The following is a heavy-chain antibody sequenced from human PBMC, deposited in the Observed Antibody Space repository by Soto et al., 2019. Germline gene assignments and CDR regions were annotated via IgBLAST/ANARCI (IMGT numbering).Heavy chain of an antibody. J-gene: IGHJ4*02. V-gene: IGHV1-18*04. CDR1: GYTFTHYG. CDR3: ARDVPGSGVPFWDY. Sequence: QIQLVQSGAEMKEPGASVKVSCKPSGYTFTHYGVSWLRQAPGQGLEWMGGISAYNGNTDYAHKFQGRVALTTDTSTSTAYMELRGLSPDDTAVYYCARDVPGSGVPFWDYWGQGTLVTVSS. CDR2: ISAYNGNT. D-gene: IGHD2-15*01.